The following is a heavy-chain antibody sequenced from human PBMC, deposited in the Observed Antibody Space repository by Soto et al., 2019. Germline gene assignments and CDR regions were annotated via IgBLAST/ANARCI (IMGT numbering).Heavy chain of an antibody. CDR2: ISGSGGST. V-gene: IGHV3-23*01. J-gene: IGHJ4*02. CDR3: AKDLPPNSSSWYWYYFGY. D-gene: IGHD6-13*01. CDR1: GITFSSYA. Sequence: GGSLRLSCAASGITFSSYAMSWVRQAPGKGLEWVSGISGSGGSTFYADSVKGRFTISRDKSKNTLYLQMNSLRAEDTAVYYCAKDLPPNSSSWYWYYFGYCGQGTPVIVSS.